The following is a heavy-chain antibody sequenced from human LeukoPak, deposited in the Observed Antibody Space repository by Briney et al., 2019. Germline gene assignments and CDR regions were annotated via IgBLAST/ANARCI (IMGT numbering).Heavy chain of an antibody. CDR2: ISWNSGSI. J-gene: IGHJ3*02. CDR3: AKVSSFGVDDAFDI. V-gene: IGHV3-9*03. CDR1: GFTFDDYA. D-gene: IGHD3-3*01. Sequence: GGSLRLSCAASGFTFDDYAMHWVRHAPGKGLEWVSGISWNSGSIGYADSVKGRFTISRDNAKNSLYLQMNSLRAEDMALYYCAKVSSFGVDDAFDIWGQGTMVTVSS.